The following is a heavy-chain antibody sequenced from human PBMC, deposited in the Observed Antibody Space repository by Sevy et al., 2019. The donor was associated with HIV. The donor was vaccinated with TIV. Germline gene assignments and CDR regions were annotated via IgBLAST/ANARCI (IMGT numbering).Heavy chain of an antibody. CDR3: AKRRVQSGLSGGGANYGMDV. D-gene: IGHD2-8*02. CDR1: GFPFSSYA. J-gene: IGHJ6*02. V-gene: IGHV3-23*01. CDR2: LIGGGRRT. Sequence: GGSLRLSCAASGFPFSSYAMSWVRQAPGRGLEWVSTLIGGGRRTYYADSVTGRFNISRDNSRNTLYLQMNSLRAEDTAIYYCAKRRVQSGLSGGGANYGMDVWGRGTTVTVSS.